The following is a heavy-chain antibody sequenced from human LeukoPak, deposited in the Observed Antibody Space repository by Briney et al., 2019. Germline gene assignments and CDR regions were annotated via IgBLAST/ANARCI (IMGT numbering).Heavy chain of an antibody. Sequence: GASLKVSSKASRYTFTDYYMNWVRQAPGQGLEWMGWINPNSGGTNYAQKFQGRVTMTRDTSITTAYMELSSLRSDDAAMYYCTRALGSDYWGQGTLVTASS. V-gene: IGHV1-2*02. CDR1: RYTFTDYY. J-gene: IGHJ4*02. D-gene: IGHD1-26*01. CDR3: TRALGSDY. CDR2: INPNSGGT.